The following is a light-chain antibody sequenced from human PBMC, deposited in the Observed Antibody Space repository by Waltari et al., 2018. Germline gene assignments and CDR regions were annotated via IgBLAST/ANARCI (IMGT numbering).Light chain of an antibody. CDR1: QSVSSY. CDR2: DAS. CDR3: QQRSN. J-gene: IGKJ5*01. V-gene: IGKV3-11*01. Sequence: EIVLTQSPATLSLSPGERATLSCRASQSVSSYLAWYQQKPGQPPRLLIYDASNRATGIPARFSGSGSGTDFTLTISSLEPEDFAVYYCQQRSNFGQGTRLEIK.